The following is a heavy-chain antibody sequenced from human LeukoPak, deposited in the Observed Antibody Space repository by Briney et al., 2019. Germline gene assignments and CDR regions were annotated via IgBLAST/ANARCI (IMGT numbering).Heavy chain of an antibody. CDR2: INHSGRT. CDR1: GGSFSDYF. CDR3: ARGPAAVHP. D-gene: IGHD6-13*01. Sequence: SETLSLTCAVYGGSFSDYFWGWIRQPPGKGLEWIGEINHSGRTYYNPSLKSRVTISVDTSKNQFSLNLSSVTAADTAVYYCARGPAAVHPWGQGTLVTVSS. J-gene: IGHJ5*02. V-gene: IGHV4-34*01.